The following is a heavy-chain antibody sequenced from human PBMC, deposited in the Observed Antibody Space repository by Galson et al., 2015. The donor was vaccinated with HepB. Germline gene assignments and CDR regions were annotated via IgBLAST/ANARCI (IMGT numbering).Heavy chain of an antibody. CDR2: IIPIFCTA. J-gene: IGHJ3*02. CDR1: GGTFSSYA. V-gene: IGHV1-69*01. D-gene: IGHD3-22*01. CDR3: ARVGYYYDSSGREDAFDI. Sequence: SVKVSCKASGGTFSSYAISWVRQAPGQGLEWMGGIIPIFCTANYAQKFQGRVTITADESTSTAYMELSSLRSEDTAVYYCARVGYYYDSSGREDAFDIWGQGTMVTVSS.